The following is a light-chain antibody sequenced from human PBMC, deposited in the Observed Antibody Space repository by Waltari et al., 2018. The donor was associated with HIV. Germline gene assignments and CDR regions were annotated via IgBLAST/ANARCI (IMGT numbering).Light chain of an antibody. CDR2: AAS. CDR3: QQSSDLPST. Sequence: LSASIGDRVTITCRASQNINHYLNWYQHEPGKPPKLLIYAASTLQSGVPSRFSASGFGTDFTLTISNLQPEDFATYYCQQSSDLPSTFGPGTKVDIK. CDR1: QNINHY. J-gene: IGKJ3*01. V-gene: IGKV1-39*01.